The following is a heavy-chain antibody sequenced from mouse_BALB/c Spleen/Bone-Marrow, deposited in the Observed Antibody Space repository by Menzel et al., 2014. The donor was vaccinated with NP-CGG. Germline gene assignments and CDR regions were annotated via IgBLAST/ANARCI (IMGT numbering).Heavy chain of an antibody. CDR1: GFSLTSYG. CDR2: IWAGGST. D-gene: IGHD2-1*01. V-gene: IGHV2-9*02. Sequence: QVQLKDSGPGLVAPSQSLSITCTVTGFSLTSYGVHWVRQPPGKGLEWLGVIWAGGSTNYNSALMSRLSISKDNSKSQVFLKMNSLQTDDTAMYYCARARSGNYYAMDYWGQGTSVTVSS. CDR3: ARARSGNYYAMDY. J-gene: IGHJ4*01.